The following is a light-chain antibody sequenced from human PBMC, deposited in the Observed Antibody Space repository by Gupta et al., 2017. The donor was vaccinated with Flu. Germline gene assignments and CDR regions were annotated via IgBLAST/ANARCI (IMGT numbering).Light chain of an antibody. CDR3: RQYKSYPIT. Sequence: DIQMTQSPSSLSASVGDRVIITCRASQTFSNALGWYQQKPGKAPKSLIYGASSLQNGVPSRFSGSGSGTDFTLTISSLQPEDIGTYYCRQYKSYPITFGQGTRLEI. J-gene: IGKJ5*01. CDR1: QTFSNA. CDR2: GAS. V-gene: IGKV1D-16*01.